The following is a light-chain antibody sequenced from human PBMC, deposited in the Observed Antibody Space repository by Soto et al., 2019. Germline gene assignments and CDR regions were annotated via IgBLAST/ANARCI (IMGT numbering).Light chain of an antibody. CDR3: QSYDTSLNVV. CDR2: GNP. Sequence: QSVLTQPPSVSGAPGQRVTISCTGTSSNIGTPYDVHWYQQLPGTAPKLLIYGNPTRPSGVPDRFSGSKSATSASLAITGPEHEAEDYYSCQSYDTSLNVVFGGGTKVTVL. V-gene: IGLV1-40*01. J-gene: IGLJ2*01. CDR1: SSNIGTPYD.